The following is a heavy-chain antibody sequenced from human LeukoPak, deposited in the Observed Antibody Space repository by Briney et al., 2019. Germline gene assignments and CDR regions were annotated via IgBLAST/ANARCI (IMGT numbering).Heavy chain of an antibody. CDR3: ATTPRHSNSRPPFDY. CDR2: VNPNNGGT. J-gene: IGHJ4*02. V-gene: IGHV1-2*02. Sequence: ASVKVSCKASGYTFTGYYMHWVRQAPGQGLEWMGWVNPNNGGTNYAQKFQGRVTMTRDTSINTGYMELSRLRSDDTAVYYCATTPRHSNSRPPFDYWGQGTLVTVSS. CDR1: GYTFTGYY. D-gene: IGHD4-11*01.